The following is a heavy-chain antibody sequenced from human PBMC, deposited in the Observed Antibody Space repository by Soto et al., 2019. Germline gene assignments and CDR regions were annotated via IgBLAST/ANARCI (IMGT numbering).Heavy chain of an antibody. CDR2: MDPITGGT. J-gene: IGHJ5*01. CDR1: GYNLGAYY. CDR3: ARGRAAASQFYSPHGLVFCDPATTEIYTLYLHVPLPSSRS. Sequence: GASVKVSCKACGYNLGAYYTYWVRQAPGRGNEWVGLMDPITGGTDYEERLRDRVTMTRDTSINTAYMELRRLRSDDTAIYFCARGRAAASQFYSPHGLVFCDPATTEIYTLYLHVPLPSSRSWA. D-gene: IGHD2-15*01. V-gene: IGHV1-2*02.